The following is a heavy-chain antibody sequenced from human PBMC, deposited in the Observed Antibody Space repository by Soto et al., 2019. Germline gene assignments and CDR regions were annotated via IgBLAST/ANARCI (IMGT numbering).Heavy chain of an antibody. J-gene: IGHJ1*01. CDR2: IIPIFGTA. V-gene: IGHV1-69*13. CDR1: GGTFSSYA. Sequence: VASVKVSCKASGGTFSSYAISWVRQAPGQGLEWMGGIIPIFGTANYAQKFQGRVTITADESTSTAYMELSSLRSEDTAVYYCAGARDYYDSSGYYKKYFQHWGQGTLVTVSS. CDR3: AGARDYYDSSGYYKKYFQH. D-gene: IGHD3-22*01.